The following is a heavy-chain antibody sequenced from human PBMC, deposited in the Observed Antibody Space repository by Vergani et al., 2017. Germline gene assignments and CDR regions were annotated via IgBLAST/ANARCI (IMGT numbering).Heavy chain of an antibody. V-gene: IGHV4-39*07. D-gene: IGHD2-15*01. CDR2: IYYSGTT. CDR3: ARDGRLGYCSGGSCYGFDP. Sequence: QVQLQESGPGLVKPSETLSLTCTVSGGSISSHYWGWIRQPPGKGLEWIGTIYYSGTTYYNPSLTSRFTLSVDTSKNQLSLKLTSVTAADTAVYYCARDGRLGYCSGGSCYGFDPWGQGTLVTVSS. J-gene: IGHJ5*02. CDR1: GGSISSHY.